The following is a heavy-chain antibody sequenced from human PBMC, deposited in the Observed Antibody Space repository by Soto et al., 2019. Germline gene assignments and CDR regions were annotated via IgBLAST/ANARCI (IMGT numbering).Heavy chain of an antibody. CDR2: IYHSGST. CDR3: ARYQTLIPTYYYGMDV. J-gene: IGHJ6*02. V-gene: IGHV4-4*02. D-gene: IGHD2-2*01. Sequence: PXATLSLTCAVSGGPISSSNWWGWFRQPPGKGLEWIGEIYHSGSTNYNPSLKSRVTISVDKSKNQFSLKLSSVTAADTAVYYCARYQTLIPTYYYGMDVWGQGTTVTVSS. CDR1: GGPISSSNW.